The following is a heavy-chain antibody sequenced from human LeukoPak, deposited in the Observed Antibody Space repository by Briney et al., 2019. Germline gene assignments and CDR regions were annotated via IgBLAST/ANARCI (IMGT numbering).Heavy chain of an antibody. CDR1: GGSISSGGHS. Sequence: PSQTLSLTCTISGGSISSGGHSWSWIRQPPGKGLEWIGYIYHSGSAYYNPSLKSRVTISVDRSKNQFSLKLSSVTAADTAVYYCARAEYDSSGYYFDYWGQGTLVTVSS. CDR3: ARAEYDSSGYYFDY. D-gene: IGHD3-22*01. J-gene: IGHJ4*02. V-gene: IGHV4-30-2*01. CDR2: IYHSGSA.